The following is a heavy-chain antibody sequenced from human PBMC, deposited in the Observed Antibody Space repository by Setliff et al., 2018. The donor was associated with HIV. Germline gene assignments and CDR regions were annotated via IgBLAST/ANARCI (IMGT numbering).Heavy chain of an antibody. J-gene: IGHJ4*02. Sequence: SETLSLTCTVSGGSISSNNYYWGWIRQPPGKGLEWIGSIYYSGSTYYNPSLSSRVTISVDTSKNQFSLKLTSVTAADTAVYYCARNSQKGIQPLLLASWGPGTLVTVSS. CDR1: GGSISSNNYY. CDR3: ARNSQKGIQPLLLAS. D-gene: IGHD1-1*01. CDR2: IYYSGST. V-gene: IGHV4-39*07.